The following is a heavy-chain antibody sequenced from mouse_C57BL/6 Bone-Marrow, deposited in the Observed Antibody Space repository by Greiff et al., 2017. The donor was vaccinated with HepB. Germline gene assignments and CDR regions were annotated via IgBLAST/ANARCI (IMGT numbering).Heavy chain of an antibody. CDR3: ARVSGAVVAKYYFDY. J-gene: IGHJ2*01. D-gene: IGHD1-1*01. CDR1: GFSLTSYA. Sequence: QVQLQQSGPGLVAPSQSLSITCTVSGFSLTSYAISWVRQPPGKGLEWLGVIWTGGGTNYNSALKSRLSISKDNSKSQVFLKMNSLQTDDTARYYCARVSGAVVAKYYFDYWGQGTTLTVSS. CDR2: IWTGGGT. V-gene: IGHV2-9-1*01.